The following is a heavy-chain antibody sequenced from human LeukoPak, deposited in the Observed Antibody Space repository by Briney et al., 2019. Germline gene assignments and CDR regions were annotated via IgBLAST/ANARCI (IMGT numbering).Heavy chain of an antibody. D-gene: IGHD3-22*01. CDR2: IIPLLGTA. Sequence: GASVKVSCKASGGTFSTYAISWVRQAPGQGLEWMGGIIPLLGTANYAQKFQGRLTITADEFTGTAYMELSSLRSEDTAVFYCASNTNYYENTGLYVFDSWGQGSLVTVSS. V-gene: IGHV1-69*13. CDR1: GGTFSTYA. J-gene: IGHJ4*02. CDR3: ASNTNYYENTGLYVFDS.